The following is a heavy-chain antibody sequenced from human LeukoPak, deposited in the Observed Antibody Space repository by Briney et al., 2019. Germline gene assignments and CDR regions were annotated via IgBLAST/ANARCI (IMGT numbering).Heavy chain of an antibody. CDR2: ISYDGTNK. CDR3: ARDLTGWGESSGYSDY. Sequence: GRSLRLSCAASGFTFSSYAMHWVRQAPGKGLEWVALISYDGTNKFYEDSVKGRFTISRDNSKNTLFLQVNSLRAEDTAVYYCARDLTGWGESSGYSDYWGQGTLVTVSS. J-gene: IGHJ4*02. CDR1: GFTFSSYA. V-gene: IGHV3-30*01. D-gene: IGHD3-22*01.